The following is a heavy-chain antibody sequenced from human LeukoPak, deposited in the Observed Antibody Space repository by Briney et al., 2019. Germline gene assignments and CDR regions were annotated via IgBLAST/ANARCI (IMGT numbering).Heavy chain of an antibody. Sequence: PSETLSLTCIVSGGSISRYYWSWIRQFPGKGLEWIGYIYYSGSTNYNPSLKSRVTISVDTSKNHFSLRLSSVTAADTAVYYCARGADFWSGRRYFDYWGQGTLVTVSS. CDR3: ARGADFWSGRRYFDY. CDR2: IYYSGST. D-gene: IGHD3-3*01. V-gene: IGHV4-59*08. J-gene: IGHJ4*02. CDR1: GGSISRYY.